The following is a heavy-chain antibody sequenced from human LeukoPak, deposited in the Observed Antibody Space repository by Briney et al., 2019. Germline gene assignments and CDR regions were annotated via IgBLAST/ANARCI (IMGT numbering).Heavy chain of an antibody. CDR1: GGSFRSYL. CDR2: INHSGST. Sequence: SETLSLTCAVYGGSFRSYLWSWIRRPPGKGVEWVGEINHSGSTNYNPPLNSRVSISIDTSNNRFSLKVRSVTAAETAVYYCARVSLLLGILNWFDPWGQGILVTVSS. J-gene: IGHJ5*02. V-gene: IGHV4-34*01. D-gene: IGHD3-9*01. CDR3: ARVSLLLGILNWFDP.